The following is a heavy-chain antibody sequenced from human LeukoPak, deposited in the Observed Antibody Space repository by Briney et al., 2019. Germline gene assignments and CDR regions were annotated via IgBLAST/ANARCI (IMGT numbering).Heavy chain of an antibody. Sequence: SETLSLTCTVSGGSITSHYWSWIRQPAGKGLEWIGRIYTSGSTNYNPSLKSRVTMSVDTSKNQFSLKLSSVTAADTAVYYCARDGVYCSSTSCSQTHYYYYGMDVWGQGTTVTVSS. D-gene: IGHD2-2*01. CDR1: GGSITSHY. J-gene: IGHJ6*02. CDR3: ARDGVYCSSTSCSQTHYYYYGMDV. V-gene: IGHV4-4*07. CDR2: IYTSGST.